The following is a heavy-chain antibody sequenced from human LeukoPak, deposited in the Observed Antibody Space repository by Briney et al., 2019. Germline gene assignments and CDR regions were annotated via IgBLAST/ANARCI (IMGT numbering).Heavy chain of an antibody. CDR1: GFRFSSYE. Sequence: GGSLRLSCAASGFRFSSYEMNWVRQAPGEGLEWVSYISSSGSTIYYADSVKGRFTISRDNAKNSLYLQMNSLRAEDTAVYYCARVMSDDIAGYFDYWGQGTLVTVSS. D-gene: IGHD2-15*01. J-gene: IGHJ4*02. V-gene: IGHV3-48*03. CDR3: ARVMSDDIAGYFDY. CDR2: ISSSGSTI.